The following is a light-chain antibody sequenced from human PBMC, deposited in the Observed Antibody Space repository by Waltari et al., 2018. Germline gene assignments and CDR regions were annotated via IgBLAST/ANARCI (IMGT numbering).Light chain of an antibody. CDR3: QQRRDWPLT. CDR2: DAS. Sequence: EIVLTQSPATLSLSPGERASLSCRASQSVSRDLAWYRQKPGQAPRLLIFDASIRATGTPARFSGSGSGTDVTLTISSLEPEDFAVYYCQQRRDWPLTFGGGTKVEIK. V-gene: IGKV3-11*01. J-gene: IGKJ4*01. CDR1: QSVSRD.